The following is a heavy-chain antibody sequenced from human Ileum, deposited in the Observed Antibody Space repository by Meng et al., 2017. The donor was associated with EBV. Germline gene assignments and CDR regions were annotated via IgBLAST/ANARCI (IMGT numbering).Heavy chain of an antibody. CDR3: ARVEVGITSGDY. J-gene: IGHJ4*02. Sequence: QGQVGQSGGEVKKPGASVKVSCKASGYTFTNYGITWVRQAPGQGLEWMGWISAYNGNTNYAQTLQGRVTMTTDTSTSTAYMELGSLRSDDTAVYYCARVEVGITSGDYWGQGTLVTVSS. CDR2: ISAYNGNT. CDR1: GYTFTNYG. V-gene: IGHV1-18*01. D-gene: IGHD1-26*01.